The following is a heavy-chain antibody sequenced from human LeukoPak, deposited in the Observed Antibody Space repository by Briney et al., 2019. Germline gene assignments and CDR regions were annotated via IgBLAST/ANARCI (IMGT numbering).Heavy chain of an antibody. D-gene: IGHD5-18*01. CDR1: GYTLTELS. CDR2: FDPEDGET. Sequence: ASVKVSCKVSGYTLTELSMHWVRQAPGKGLEWMGGFDPEDGETIYAQKFQGRVTMTGDTSISTAYMELSRLRSDDTAVYYCARVGVYSTTPYLDYWGQGTLVTVSS. J-gene: IGHJ4*02. V-gene: IGHV1-24*01. CDR3: ARVGVYSTTPYLDY.